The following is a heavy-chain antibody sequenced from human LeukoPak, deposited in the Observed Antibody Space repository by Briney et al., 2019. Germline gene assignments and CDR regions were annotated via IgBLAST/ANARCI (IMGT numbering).Heavy chain of an antibody. CDR2: IKQDGSEK. D-gene: IGHD5-12*01. Sequence: GGSLRLSCAASGFTFSSYWMSWVRQAPGKGLEWVANIKQDGSEKYYVDSVKGRFTISRDNAKNSLYLQMNSLRAEDTAVYYCARLRGYNGYDYFDYWGQGTLVTVSS. CDR3: ARLRGYNGYDYFDY. J-gene: IGHJ4*02. V-gene: IGHV3-7*01. CDR1: GFTFSSYW.